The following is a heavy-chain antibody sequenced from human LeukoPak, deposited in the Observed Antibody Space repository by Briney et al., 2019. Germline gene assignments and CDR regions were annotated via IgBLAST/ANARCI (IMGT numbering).Heavy chain of an antibody. Sequence: KSSETLSLTCTVSGGSISSSSYYWGWIRQPPGKGLEWIGSIYYSGSTYYNPSLKSRVTISVDTSKNQFSLKLTSVTAADTAVYYCARGRYYDSSGFSWGQGTLVTVSS. CDR1: GGSISSSSYY. CDR2: IYYSGST. CDR3: ARGRYYDSSGFS. D-gene: IGHD3-22*01. J-gene: IGHJ5*02. V-gene: IGHV4-39*07.